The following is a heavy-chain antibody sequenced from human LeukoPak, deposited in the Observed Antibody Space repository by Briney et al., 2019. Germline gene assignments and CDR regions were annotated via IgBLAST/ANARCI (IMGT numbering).Heavy chain of an antibody. CDR2: VSGRGDAT. Sequence: GGSLRLCCAASGFTFNNYAMTWVRQAPGKGLEWVSAVSGRGDATYYADSVKGRFTISRDDSKNTLYLQMNSLRAEDTAVYHCAKAPPAATNYYYGMDVWGQGTTVTVSS. D-gene: IGHD2-15*01. J-gene: IGHJ6*02. CDR3: AKAPPAATNYYYGMDV. V-gene: IGHV3-23*01. CDR1: GFTFNNYA.